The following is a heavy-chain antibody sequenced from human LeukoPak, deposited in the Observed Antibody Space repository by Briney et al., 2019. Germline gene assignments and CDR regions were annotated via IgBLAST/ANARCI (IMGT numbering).Heavy chain of an antibody. V-gene: IGHV3-7*01. CDR1: GFTFSSYW. Sequence: PGGSLTLSCTVSGFTFSSYWMTWVRQVPGKGLQWVANINQDGREKYYMDSMKGRLNIPRDNTENSVFLQLTSLRPEDTGIYFCAKGRDYGDFWGQGTLVAVSS. CDR3: AKGRDYGDF. J-gene: IGHJ4*02. CDR2: INQDGREK.